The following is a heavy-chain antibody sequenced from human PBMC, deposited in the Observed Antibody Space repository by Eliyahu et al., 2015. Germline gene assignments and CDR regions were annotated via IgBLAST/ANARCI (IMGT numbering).Heavy chain of an antibody. CDR1: GGTFSGYF. CDR3: ARRGDGTPRDYYYGMAV. V-gene: IGHV4-34*01. D-gene: IGHD5-24*01. Sequence: QVQLQQWGAGLVKPSETLSLTCAVYGGTFSGYFWTWIRQPPGRGLGVVGGIQPRGRPHHRGSLKRRVTMSVDTSKNQVSLKLTSVTAADTAVYYCARRGDGTPRDYYYGMAVWGLGTTVTVSS. CDR2: IQPRGRP. J-gene: IGHJ6*02.